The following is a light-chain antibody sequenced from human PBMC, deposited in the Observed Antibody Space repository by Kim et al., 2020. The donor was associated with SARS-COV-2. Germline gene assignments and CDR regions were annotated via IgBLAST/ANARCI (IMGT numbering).Light chain of an antibody. CDR1: QIVISN. Sequence: SVARGERATLPCRATQIVISNLAWYQQKPGQAPRILVYGASTRATGIPVRFSGSGSGTELTPTLSSLQSEDFAVYYCQQYNEWPRTFGQGTKLE. CDR3: QQYNEWPRT. CDR2: GAS. J-gene: IGKJ2*01. V-gene: IGKV3-15*01.